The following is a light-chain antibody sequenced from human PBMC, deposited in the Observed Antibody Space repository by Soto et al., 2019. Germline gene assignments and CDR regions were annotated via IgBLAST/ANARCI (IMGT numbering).Light chain of an antibody. J-gene: IGLJ2*01. CDR2: DVS. Sequence: QSALTQPASVSGSPGQSITISSTGTSSDVGAYNYVSWYQQHPDKAPKLMIYDVSNRPSGVSNRFSGSKSGNTASLTISGLQAEDEADYYCSSYTSSSTVVFGGGTKLTVL. V-gene: IGLV2-14*01. CDR3: SSYTSSSTVV. CDR1: SSDVGAYNY.